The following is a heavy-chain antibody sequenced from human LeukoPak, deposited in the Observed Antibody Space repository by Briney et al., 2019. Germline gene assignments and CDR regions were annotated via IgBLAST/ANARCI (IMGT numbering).Heavy chain of an antibody. J-gene: IGHJ4*02. D-gene: IGHD3-22*01. V-gene: IGHV3-20*04. CDR3: ARATHYYESSGYDY. CDR1: GFTFDDYG. Sequence: GGSLRLSCAASGFTFDDYGMSWVRQAPGKGLEWVSGINWNGGSTGYADSVKGRFTISRDNAKNSLYLQMNSLRAEDTALYYCARATHYYESSGYDYWGQGTLVTVSS. CDR2: INWNGGST.